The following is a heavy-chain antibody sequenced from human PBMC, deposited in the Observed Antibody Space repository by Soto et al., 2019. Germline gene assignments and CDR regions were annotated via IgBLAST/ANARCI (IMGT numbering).Heavy chain of an antibody. D-gene: IGHD2-8*02. J-gene: IGHJ6*01. CDR1: FSTFTNYG. Sequence: SSGMASSKARFSTFTNYGMGSGLQAPGQGLEWMGGIIPIFGTANYAQKFQGRVTITADESTSTAYMELSSLRSEDTAVYYCVSGRPAYYYDRMCLWGQGTTVP. CDR2: IIPIFGTA. V-gene: IGHV1-69*13. CDR3: VSGRPAYYYDRMCL.